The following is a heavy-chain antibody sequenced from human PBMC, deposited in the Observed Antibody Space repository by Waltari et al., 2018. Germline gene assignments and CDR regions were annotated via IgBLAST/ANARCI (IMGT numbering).Heavy chain of an antibody. CDR2: IYWDDAK. J-gene: IGHJ4*02. CDR1: GLPLSTRGVV. Sequence: QITLKESGPTLVKPTQTLTLTCTFAGLPLSTRGVVVGCIGQPPGKALEWLALIYWDDAKRHSPSLKSRLTITKDTSKNQVVLTMTNMDPVDTATYYCAHEKLELRVFDYWGQGTLVTVSS. CDR3: AHEKLELRVFDY. D-gene: IGHD1-7*01. V-gene: IGHV2-5*02.